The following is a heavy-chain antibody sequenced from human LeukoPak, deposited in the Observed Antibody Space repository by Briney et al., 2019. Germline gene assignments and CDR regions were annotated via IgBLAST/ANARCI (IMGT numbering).Heavy chain of an antibody. CDR3: ARDWGATIWGLGDY. CDR1: GFTFSSYG. J-gene: IGHJ4*02. CDR2: ISYDGSNK. Sequence: PGGSLRLSCAASGFTFSSYGMHWVRQAPGKGLEWVAVISYDGSNKYYADSVKGRFTISRDNSKNTLYLQMNGLRAEDTAVYYCARDWGATIWGLGDYWGQGTLVTVSS. V-gene: IGHV3-30*03. D-gene: IGHD5-12*01.